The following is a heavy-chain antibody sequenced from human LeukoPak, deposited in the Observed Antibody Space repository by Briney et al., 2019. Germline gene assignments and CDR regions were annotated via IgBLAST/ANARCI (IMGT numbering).Heavy chain of an antibody. D-gene: IGHD3-3*01. CDR1: GYTFTSYG. CDR2: ISAYNGNT. J-gene: IGHJ5*02. Sequence: ASVKVSCKASGYTFTSYGISWVRQAPGQGLEWMGWISAYNGNTNYAQKLQGRVTMTTDTSTTTAYMELRSLRSDDTAVYYCARDWVTIFGVVRKDNWFDPWGQGTLVTVSS. CDR3: ARDWVTIFGVVRKDNWFDP. V-gene: IGHV1-18*01.